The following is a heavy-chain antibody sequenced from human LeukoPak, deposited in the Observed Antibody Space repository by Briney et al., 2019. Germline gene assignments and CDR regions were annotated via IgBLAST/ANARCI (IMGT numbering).Heavy chain of an antibody. J-gene: IGHJ4*02. Sequence: GGSLRLSCAASGFTFDDYGMSWVRQAPGKGLEWVSGINWNGGSRGYADSVKGRFTISRDNAKNSLYLQMNSLRAEDTALYYCARLRRRGYLTPNYFDYWGQGTLVTVSS. D-gene: IGHD3-3*01. CDR3: ARLRRRGYLTPNYFDY. V-gene: IGHV3-20*04. CDR1: GFTFDDYG. CDR2: INWNGGSR.